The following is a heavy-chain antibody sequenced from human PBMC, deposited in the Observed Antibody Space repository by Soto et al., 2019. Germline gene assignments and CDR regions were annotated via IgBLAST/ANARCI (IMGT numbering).Heavy chain of an antibody. CDR2: ITSSGSTI. D-gene: IGHD3-22*01. V-gene: IGHV3-11*01. CDR3: ASLAYYYDSSGYNGAFDI. Sequence: VQLLASGGGLVQPGGSLRLSCAASGFTFSDSYMSWIRQAPGKGLEWVSYITSSGSTIYYADSVKGRFTISRDNAKNSLYLQMNSLRAEDTAVYYCASLAYYYDSSGYNGAFDIWGQGTMVTVSS. J-gene: IGHJ3*02. CDR1: GFTFSDSY.